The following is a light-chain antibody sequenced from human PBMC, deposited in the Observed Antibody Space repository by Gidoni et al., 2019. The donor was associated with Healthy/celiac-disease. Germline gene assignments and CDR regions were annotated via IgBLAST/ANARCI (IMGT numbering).Light chain of an antibody. CDR2: DAS. J-gene: IGKJ4*01. CDR3: QQRSNWLT. CDR1: QSVSSY. V-gene: IGKV3-11*01. Sequence: EIVLTQSPATLSSSPGETATLSCRASQSVSSYLAWYQQKPGQAPRLLIYDASNRATGITARFSGSGCETDFTLTISRLEQEDFAVYYCQQRSNWLTFGGGTKVEIK.